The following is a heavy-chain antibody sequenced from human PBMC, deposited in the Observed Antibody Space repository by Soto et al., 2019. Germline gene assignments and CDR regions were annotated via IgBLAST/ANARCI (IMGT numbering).Heavy chain of an antibody. J-gene: IGHJ6*02. CDR1: GFTFSDYN. V-gene: IGHV3-21*01. CDR2: IASRSNYI. Sequence: KPGGSLRLSCVASGFTFSDYNMNWLRQTPGKGLEWVSSIASRSNYIYYADSLKGRFTVSRDNARNSLYLQVDNLRAEDTAVYYCARNRRIAVEMDVWGQGTTVTVSS. CDR3: ARNRRIAVEMDV. D-gene: IGHD2-21*01.